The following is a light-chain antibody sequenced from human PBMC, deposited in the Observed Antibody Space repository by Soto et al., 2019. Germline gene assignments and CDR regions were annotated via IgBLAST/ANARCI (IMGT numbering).Light chain of an antibody. CDR1: QTISGTY. V-gene: IGKV3-20*01. CDR3: QQYGRSPTWT. Sequence: IVLPQSPGTLSLSPGERASLSCRASQTISGTYLAWYQQKPGQAPRLLIYSSSSRAAGVSDRFSGSGSGTDFSLTISRLEPEDFAMYYCQQYGRSPTWTFGQGTKVDIK. CDR2: SSS. J-gene: IGKJ1*01.